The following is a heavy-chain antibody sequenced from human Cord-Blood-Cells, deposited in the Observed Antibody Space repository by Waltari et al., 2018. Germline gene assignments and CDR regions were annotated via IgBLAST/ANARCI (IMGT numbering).Heavy chain of an antibody. D-gene: IGHD6-19*01. J-gene: IGHJ4*02. CDR3: ARGPYSSGWYFDY. CDR2: IYYSGST. Sequence: QVQLQESGPGLVKPSETLSLTCTVPGGSISSYYWSWLRQPPGKGLEWIGYIYYSGSTNYNPSLKSRVTISVDTSKNQFSLKLSSVTAADTAVYYCARGPYSSGWYFDYWGQGTLVTVSS. V-gene: IGHV4-59*01. CDR1: GGSISSYY.